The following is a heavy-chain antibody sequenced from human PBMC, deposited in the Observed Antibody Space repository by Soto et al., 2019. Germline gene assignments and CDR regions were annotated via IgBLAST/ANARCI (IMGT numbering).Heavy chain of an antibody. D-gene: IGHD3-10*01. CDR1: GFTFSSYG. CDR2: ISYDGSNK. CDR3: AKQLWFGELLLGSCFDY. V-gene: IGHV3-30*18. Sequence: GGSLRLSCAASGFTFSSYGMHWVRQAPGKGLEWVAVISYDGSNKYYADSVKGRFTISRDNSKNTLYLQMNSLRAEDTAVYYCAKQLWFGELLLGSCFDYWGQGTLVTVSS. J-gene: IGHJ4*02.